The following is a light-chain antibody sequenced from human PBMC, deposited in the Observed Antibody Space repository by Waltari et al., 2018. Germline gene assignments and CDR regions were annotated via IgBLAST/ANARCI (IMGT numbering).Light chain of an antibody. CDR3: SSYAGSSKGV. Sequence: QSALTLPASVYGSPGQSITISCTGTSSDDGSNKRVSWYQQHPGKAPRLMIYAVSKQPSGVSDRFSGSKSGDMASLTISGLQPEDEAEYFCSSYAGSSKGVFGGGTKVTVL. V-gene: IGLV2-23*02. CDR1: SSDDGSNKR. CDR2: AVS. J-gene: IGLJ2*01.